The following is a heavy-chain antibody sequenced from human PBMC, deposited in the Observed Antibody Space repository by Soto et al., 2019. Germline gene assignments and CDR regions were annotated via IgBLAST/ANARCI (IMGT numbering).Heavy chain of an antibody. CDR2: IIPIFGTA. Sequence: QVQLVQSGAEVKKPGSSVKVSCKASGGTFSSYAISWVRQAPGQGLEWMGGIIPIFGTANYAQKFQGRVTITADESTSTAYMELSSLRSDDTAVYYCARAHNYYYDSSGYLIRGQYYFDYWGQGTLVTVSS. CDR3: ARAHNYYYDSSGYLIRGQYYFDY. D-gene: IGHD3-22*01. J-gene: IGHJ4*02. V-gene: IGHV1-69*01. CDR1: GGTFSSYA.